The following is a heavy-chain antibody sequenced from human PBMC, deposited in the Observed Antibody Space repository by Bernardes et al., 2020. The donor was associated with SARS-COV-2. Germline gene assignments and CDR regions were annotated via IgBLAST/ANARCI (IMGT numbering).Heavy chain of an antibody. V-gene: IGHV3-72*01. CDR2: SRGKGDSSTT. J-gene: IGHJ6*02. CDR1: GLPFSDNY. Sequence: GGSLRLSCQALGLPFSDNYMTWVRQAPGKGLGWVGRSRGKGDSSTTEYAASVKGRFTISRDDSKNSVYLQMNSLKIEDTAVYYCARDQWRPDYYYGLDVWGQGTKVTVS. CDR3: ARDQWRPDYYYGLDV. D-gene: IGHD6-19*01.